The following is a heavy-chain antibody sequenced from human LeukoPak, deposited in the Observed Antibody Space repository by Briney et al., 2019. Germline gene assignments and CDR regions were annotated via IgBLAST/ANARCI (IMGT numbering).Heavy chain of an antibody. CDR1: GYTFTSYD. CDR3: ARALSWTTESYYYMDV. V-gene: IGHV1-8*01. Sequence: ASVKFCCKASGYTFTSYDINWVRQATGQGLEWMGWMNPNSGNTGYAQKFQGRVTMTKNTSISTAYMDLSSLRSEDTAVYYCARALSWTTESYYYMDVWGKGTTVIVSS. J-gene: IGHJ6*03. D-gene: IGHD3/OR15-3a*01. CDR2: MNPNSGNT.